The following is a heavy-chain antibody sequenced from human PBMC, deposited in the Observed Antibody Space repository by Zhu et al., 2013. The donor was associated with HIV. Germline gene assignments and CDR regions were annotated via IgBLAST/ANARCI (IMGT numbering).Heavy chain of an antibody. V-gene: IGHV1-8*01. CDR2: MNPSNGNT. Sequence: QVQLVQSGAEVKKPGASVKVSCKASGYTFTSYDINWVRQVTGQGLEWMGWMNPSNGNTDYAQKFQGRVTMTRDTSINTAYMELRSLRSEDTAVYYCARESVIGTDYWGQGTLVTVSS. J-gene: IGHJ4*02. CDR3: ARESVIGTDY. CDR1: GYTFTSYD. D-gene: IGHD1-20*01.